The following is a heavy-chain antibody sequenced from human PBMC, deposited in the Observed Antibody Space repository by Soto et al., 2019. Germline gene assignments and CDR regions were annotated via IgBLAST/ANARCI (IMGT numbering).Heavy chain of an antibody. V-gene: IGHV4-31*03. D-gene: IGHD6-13*01. CDR2: IYYSGST. CDR3: ARQGIAAAGTGWFDP. Sequence: SETLSLTCTVSGGSISSGGYYWSWIRQHPGKGLEWIGYIYYSGSTYYNPSLKSRVTISVDTSKNQFSLKLSSVTAADTAVYYCARQGIAAAGTGWFDPWGQGTLVTVS. CDR1: GGSISSGGYY. J-gene: IGHJ5*02.